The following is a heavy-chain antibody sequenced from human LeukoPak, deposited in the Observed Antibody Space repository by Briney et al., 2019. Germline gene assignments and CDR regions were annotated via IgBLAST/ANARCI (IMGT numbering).Heavy chain of an antibody. Sequence: GGSLRLSCAASGFTFSNAWMNWVRQAPGKGLEWVGRIKSKTDGGTTDYAAPVKGIFTISRDDSKITLYLQLDSLRTGDTAVYYCTTGSPASGGRVDYWGQGTLVTVSS. CDR1: GFTFSNAW. CDR3: TTGSPASGGRVDY. V-gene: IGHV3-15*01. D-gene: IGHD6-13*01. J-gene: IGHJ4*02. CDR2: IKSKTDGGTT.